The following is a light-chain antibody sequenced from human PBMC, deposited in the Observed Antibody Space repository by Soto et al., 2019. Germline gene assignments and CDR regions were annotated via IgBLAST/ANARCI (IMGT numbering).Light chain of an antibody. CDR1: QSVSKY. V-gene: IGKV3-11*01. Sequence: EIVLTQSPATLSLSPGERATLPCRASQSVSKYLAWYQQKPGQAPRLLIHDASNRATGIPARFSGSGSGTDFTLTISSLEPEDVGVYYCQQRSNWPQITFGGGTKVEIK. J-gene: IGKJ4*01. CDR3: QQRSNWPQIT. CDR2: DAS.